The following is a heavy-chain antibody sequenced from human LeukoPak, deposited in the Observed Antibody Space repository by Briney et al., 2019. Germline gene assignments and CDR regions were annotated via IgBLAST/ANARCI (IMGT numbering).Heavy chain of an antibody. CDR2: IYSGGST. J-gene: IGHJ4*02. D-gene: IGHD1-26*01. CDR3: ARAIGFSGSYYFDY. V-gene: IGHV3-66*01. CDR1: GFTVSSNY. Sequence: GGSLRLSCAASGFTVSSNYMSWVRQAPGKGLEWVSVIYSGGSTYYADSVKGRFTISRDNSKNTLYLQMNSLRAEDTAVYYCARAIGFSGSYYFDYWGQGTLVTVSS.